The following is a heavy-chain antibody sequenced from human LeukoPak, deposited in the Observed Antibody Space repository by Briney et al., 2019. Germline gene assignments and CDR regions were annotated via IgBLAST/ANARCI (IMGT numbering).Heavy chain of an antibody. V-gene: IGHV1-2*06. CDR3: AREGDPYYYGSGSSNDAFDI. CDR1: GYTFTGYY. Sequence: ASMKVSCKASGYTFTGYYMHWVRQAPGQGLEWMGRINPNSGGTNYAQKFQGRVTMTRDTSISTAYMELSRLRSDDTAVYYCAREGDPYYYGSGSSNDAFDIWGQGTMVTVSS. D-gene: IGHD3-10*01. J-gene: IGHJ3*02. CDR2: INPNSGGT.